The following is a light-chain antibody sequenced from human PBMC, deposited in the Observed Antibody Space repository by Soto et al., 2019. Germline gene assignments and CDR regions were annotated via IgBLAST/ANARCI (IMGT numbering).Light chain of an antibody. CDR2: DVN. V-gene: IGLV2-14*01. CDR3: ISYTTSSTLV. J-gene: IGLJ3*02. Sequence: QSAVTQPASVAGSPGQSITISCTGTISDVGNYNYVSWYRQYPGKAPKLMIYDVNNRPSGVSNRFSGSKSGNTASLTISGLHAEGETDYYCISYTTSSTLVFGGGTKLTVL. CDR1: ISDVGNYNY.